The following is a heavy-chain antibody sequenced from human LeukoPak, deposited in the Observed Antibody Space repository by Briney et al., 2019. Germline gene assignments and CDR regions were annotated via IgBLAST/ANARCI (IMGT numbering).Heavy chain of an antibody. CDR1: GGSISSSSYY. V-gene: IGHV4-39*07. CDR2: IYYSGST. J-gene: IGHJ4*02. CDR3: ARDRGSYSRVDY. D-gene: IGHD6-13*01. Sequence: SETLSVTCTVSGGSISSSSYYWGWIRQPPGKGLEWIGSIYYSGSTYYNPSLKSRVTISVDTSKNQFSLKLSSVTAADTAVYYCARDRGSYSRVDYWGQGTLVTVSS.